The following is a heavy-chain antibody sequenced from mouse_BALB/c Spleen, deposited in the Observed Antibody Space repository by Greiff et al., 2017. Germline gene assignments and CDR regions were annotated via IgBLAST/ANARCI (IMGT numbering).Heavy chain of an antibody. V-gene: IGHV14-3*02. CDR3: ARNYFDV. CDR1: GFNIKDTY. J-gene: IGHJ1*01. Sequence: VQLQQSGAELVKPGASVKLSCTASGFNIKDTYMHWVKQRPEQGLEWIGRIDPANGNTKYDPKFKGKATFTADTSSNTAYMQLSSLTSEDSAVYYCARNYFDVWGAGTTVTVSS. CDR2: IDPANGNT.